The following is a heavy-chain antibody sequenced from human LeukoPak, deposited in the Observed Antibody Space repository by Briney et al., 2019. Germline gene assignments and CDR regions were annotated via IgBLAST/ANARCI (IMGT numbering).Heavy chain of an antibody. V-gene: IGHV3-21*01. CDR1: GFTFSSYS. J-gene: IGHJ4*02. CDR3: ARDYYDILTGYKYFDY. CDR2: ISSSSSYI. D-gene: IGHD3-9*01. Sequence: GGSLRLSCAASGFTFSSYSMNWVRQAPGKGLEWVSSISSSSSYIYYADSVKGRFTISRDNAKNSLYLQMNSLRAEDTAVYYCARDYYDILTGYKYFDYWGQGTLVTVSS.